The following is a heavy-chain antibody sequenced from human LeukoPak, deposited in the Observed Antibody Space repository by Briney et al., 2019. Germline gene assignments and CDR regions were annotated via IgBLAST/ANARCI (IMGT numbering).Heavy chain of an antibody. J-gene: IGHJ5*02. CDR2: LYTSGST. V-gene: IGHV4-4*07. CDR3: ASGSGSYSHWFEP. CDR1: GGSISSYY. Sequence: SETLSLTCTVSGGSISSYYWNWIRQPAGKGLEWIGRLYTSGSTNYNPSLKSRVTMSVDTSKNQFSLKLTSVTAADTAVYYCASGSGSYSHWFEPWGQGILVTVSS. D-gene: IGHD3-10*01.